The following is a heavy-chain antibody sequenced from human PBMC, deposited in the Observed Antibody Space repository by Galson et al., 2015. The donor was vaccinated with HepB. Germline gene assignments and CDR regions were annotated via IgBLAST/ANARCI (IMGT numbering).Heavy chain of an antibody. CDR1: GGTFSSYA. V-gene: IGHV1-69*13. CDR2: IIPIFGTA. Sequence: SVKVSCKASGGTFSSYAISWVRQAPGQGLEWMGGIIPIFGTANYAQKFQGRVTITADESTSTAYMELSSLRSEDTAVYYCARGTPETTIFGVVTNFDYWGQGTLVTVSS. CDR3: ARGTPETTIFGVVTNFDY. J-gene: IGHJ4*02. D-gene: IGHD3-3*01.